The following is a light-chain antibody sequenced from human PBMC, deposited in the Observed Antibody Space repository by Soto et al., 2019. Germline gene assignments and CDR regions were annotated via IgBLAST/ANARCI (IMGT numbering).Light chain of an antibody. CDR3: ASYATANNVL. J-gene: IGLJ2*01. V-gene: IGLV2-14*01. CDR2: DVT. CDR1: SSDIGDYHY. Sequence: QSALTQPASVSGSPGQSITMSCSGASSDIGDYHYVSWYQHHPGEAPKLLIYDVTNRPSGVSPRFTASKSGNTASLTISGLQAEDEAVYYCASYATANNVLFGGGTKVTVL.